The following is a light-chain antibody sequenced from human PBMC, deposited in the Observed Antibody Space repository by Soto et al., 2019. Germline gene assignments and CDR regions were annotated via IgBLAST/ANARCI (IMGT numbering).Light chain of an antibody. J-gene: IGKJ4*01. V-gene: IGKV1-27*01. CDR2: AAS. CDR3: QQCYSRPLT. Sequence: EIQMTQSPSYLSASVGDRVTITSLASQGISNYLAWYQQKPGKVPKLLIYAASTLQSGVPSRFSGSRSGTDFTLTISNLQAEDVAVYYCQQCYSRPLTFGGGTKVDIK. CDR1: QGISNY.